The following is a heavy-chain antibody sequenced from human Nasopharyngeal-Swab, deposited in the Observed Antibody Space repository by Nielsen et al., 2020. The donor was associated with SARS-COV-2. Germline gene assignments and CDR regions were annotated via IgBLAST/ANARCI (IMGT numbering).Heavy chain of an antibody. CDR2: ISYDGNNK. J-gene: IGHJ4*02. CDR3: AKVGYDYYDSSAYYAGGNDY. D-gene: IGHD3-22*01. V-gene: IGHV3-30-3*01. Sequence: GESLKISCAASGFTFSSYAMHWVRQAPGKGLDWVAVISYDGNNKYYADSVKGRFTISRDNSKNTLYLQMNSLRAEDTAVYYCAKVGYDYYDSSAYYAGGNDYWGQGTLVTVSS. CDR1: GFTFSSYA.